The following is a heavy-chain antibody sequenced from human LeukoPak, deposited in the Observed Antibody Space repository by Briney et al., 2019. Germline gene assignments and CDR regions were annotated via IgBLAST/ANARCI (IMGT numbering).Heavy chain of an antibody. V-gene: IGHV1-69*13. D-gene: IGHD3-9*01. Sequence: ASVKVSCKASGGTFSSYAISWVRQAPEQGLEWMGGIIPIFGTANYAQKFQGRVTITADESTSTAYMELSSLRSEDTAVYYCARGTKFDWAFDYWGQGTLVTVSS. CDR1: GGTFSSYA. J-gene: IGHJ4*02. CDR2: IIPIFGTA. CDR3: ARGTKFDWAFDY.